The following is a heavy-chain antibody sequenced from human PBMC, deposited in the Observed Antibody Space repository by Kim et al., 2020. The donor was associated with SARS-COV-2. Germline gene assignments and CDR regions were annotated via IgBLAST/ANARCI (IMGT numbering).Heavy chain of an antibody. Sequence: SETLSLTCAVYGGSFSGYYWSWIRQRPGKGLEWIGEINHSGSTNYNQSLKSRVTISVDTSKNQFSLKLSSVTAADTAVYYCARGRGIAAAGTLLYYYYYGMDVWGQGTTVTVSS. D-gene: IGHD6-13*01. CDR1: GGSFSGYY. CDR2: INHSGST. CDR3: ARGRGIAAAGTLLYYYYYGMDV. V-gene: IGHV4-34*01. J-gene: IGHJ6*02.